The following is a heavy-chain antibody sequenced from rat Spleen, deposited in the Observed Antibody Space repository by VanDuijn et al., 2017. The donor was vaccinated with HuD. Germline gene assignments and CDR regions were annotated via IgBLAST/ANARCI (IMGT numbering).Heavy chain of an antibody. CDR2: ISSDGRRN. J-gene: IGHJ4*01. Sequence: EVQLVESGGGLVQPGRSLRLSCVASGFTFSDYYMAWVRQAPAKGLEWVATISSDGRRNYYRDSVKGRFTISRDNAKSSLYLQMDSLRSGDTATYYCASLMYTPDYLGVMDVWGQGASVTVSS. CDR1: GFTFSDYY. V-gene: IGHV5-29*01. D-gene: IGHD1-6*01. CDR3: ASLMYTPDYLGVMDV.